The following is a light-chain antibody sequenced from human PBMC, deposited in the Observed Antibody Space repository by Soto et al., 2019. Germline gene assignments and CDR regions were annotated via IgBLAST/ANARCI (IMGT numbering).Light chain of an antibody. CDR2: KAS. J-gene: IGKJ1*01. CDR3: QHYNSYSEA. V-gene: IGKV1-5*03. CDR1: QTISSW. Sequence: DIQMTQSTSTPSGSVGDRVTITCRASQTISSWLAWYQQKPGKAPKLLIYKASTLKSGVPSRFSGSGSGTEFTLTISSLQPDDFATYYCQHYNSYSEAFGQGTKVELK.